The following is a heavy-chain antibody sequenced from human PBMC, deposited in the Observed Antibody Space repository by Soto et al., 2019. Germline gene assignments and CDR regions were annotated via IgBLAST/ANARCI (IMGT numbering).Heavy chain of an antibody. V-gene: IGHV4-39*01. CDR1: GGSISSISYY. J-gene: IGHJ3*02. CDR2: IYYSGST. CDR3: TRGPSNDHSDGFDI. D-gene: IGHD4-4*01. Sequence: SETLSLTCTVSGGSISSISYYWGWIRQPPGKGLEWIGSIYYSGSTYYNPSLKSRVTISVDTSKNQFSLKLSSVTPEDTAVYYCTRGPSNDHSDGFDIWAQGTMVTVSS.